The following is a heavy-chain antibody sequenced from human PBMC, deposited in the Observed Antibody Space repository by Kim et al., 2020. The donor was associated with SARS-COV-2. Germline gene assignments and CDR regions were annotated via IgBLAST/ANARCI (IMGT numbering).Heavy chain of an antibody. J-gene: IGHJ4*02. CDR1: GGSVSSGSYY. CDR2: ISNSEST. V-gene: IGHV4-61*01. Sequence: SETLSLTCTVSGGSVSSGSYYWSWIRQSPGQGLEWIGYISNSESTKYNPSLKSRVTISVHTSKNQFSLRLSSVTAADTAVYYCANLTSSYYDSGAYYGYFFESWGQGTLVTVSS. CDR3: ANLTSSYYDSGAYYGYFFES. D-gene: IGHD3-22*01.